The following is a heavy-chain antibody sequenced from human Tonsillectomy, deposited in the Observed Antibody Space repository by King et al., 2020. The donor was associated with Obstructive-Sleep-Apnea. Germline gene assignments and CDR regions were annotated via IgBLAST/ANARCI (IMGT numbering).Heavy chain of an antibody. D-gene: IGHD3-10*01. CDR2: ISYDGSNK. CDR3: AKDRSGHYYGSGSMDY. V-gene: IGHV3-30*18. CDR1: GFTFSSYG. J-gene: IGHJ4*02. Sequence: VQLVESGGGVVQPGRSLRLSCAASGFTFSSYGMHWVRQAPGKGLEWVAVISYDGSNKYYADSVKGRFTISRDNSKNTLYLQMNSLRAEDTAVYYCAKDRSGHYYGSGSMDYWGQGTLVTVSS.